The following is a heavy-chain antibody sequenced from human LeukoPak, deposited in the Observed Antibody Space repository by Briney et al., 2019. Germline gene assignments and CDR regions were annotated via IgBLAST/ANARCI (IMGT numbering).Heavy chain of an antibody. D-gene: IGHD1-1*01. V-gene: IGHV1-8*02. J-gene: IGHJ6*02. CDR3: ASKLEGDLFNYYYYGMDV. Sequence: GASVKVSCKASGGTFSSYAISWVRQAPGQGLEWMGWMNPNSGNTGYAQKFQGRVTMTRNTSISTAYMELSSLRSEDTAVYYCASKLEGDLFNYYYYGMDVWGQGTTVTVSS. CDR2: MNPNSGNT. CDR1: GGTFSSYA.